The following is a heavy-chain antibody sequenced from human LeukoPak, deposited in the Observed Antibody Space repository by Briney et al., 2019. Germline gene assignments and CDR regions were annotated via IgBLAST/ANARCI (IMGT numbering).Heavy chain of an antibody. Sequence: PSETLSLTCTVSGVSISSYYWSWIRQPPGKGLEWIGYIYYSGSTNYNPSLKSRVTISVYTSKNQFSLKLSSVTAADTAVYYCARATGATKVSWFDPWGQGTLVTVSS. J-gene: IGHJ5*02. CDR1: GVSISSYY. V-gene: IGHV4-59*01. D-gene: IGHD1-26*01. CDR2: IYYSGST. CDR3: ARATGATKVSWFDP.